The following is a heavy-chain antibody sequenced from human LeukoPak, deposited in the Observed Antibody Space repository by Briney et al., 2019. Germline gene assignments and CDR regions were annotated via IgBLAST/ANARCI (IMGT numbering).Heavy chain of an antibody. CDR3: ARGVRYFDDYYYMDV. CDR1: GGTFSSYA. D-gene: IGHD3-9*01. Sequence: ASVKVSCKASGGTFSSYAISWVRQAPGQGLEWMGGIIPIFGTANYAQKFQGRVTITTDESTSTAYMELSSLRSEDTAVYYCARGVRYFDDYYYMDVWGKGTTVTVSS. V-gene: IGHV1-69*05. CDR2: IIPIFGTA. J-gene: IGHJ6*03.